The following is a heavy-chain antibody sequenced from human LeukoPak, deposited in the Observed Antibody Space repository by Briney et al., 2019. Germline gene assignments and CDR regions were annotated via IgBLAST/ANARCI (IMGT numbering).Heavy chain of an antibody. CDR3: AAYYDFWSGYYTQGYYYYYMDV. CDR1: GGTFSSYA. D-gene: IGHD3-3*01. J-gene: IGHJ6*03. CDR2: IIPIFGTA. V-gene: IGHV1-69*05. Sequence: ASVKVSCKASGGTFSSYAISWVRQATGQGLEWMGGIIPIFGTANYAQKFQGRVTITTDESTSTAYMELSSLRSEDTAVYYCAAYYDFWSGYYTQGYYYYYMDVWGKGTTVTVSS.